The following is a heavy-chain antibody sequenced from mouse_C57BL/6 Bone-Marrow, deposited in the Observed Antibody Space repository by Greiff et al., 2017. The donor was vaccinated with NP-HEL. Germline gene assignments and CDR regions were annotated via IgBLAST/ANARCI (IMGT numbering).Heavy chain of an antibody. V-gene: IGHV5-16*01. D-gene: IGHD1-1*01. CDR2: INYDGSST. CDR1: GFTFSDYY. J-gene: IGHJ2*01. Sequence: EVQLVESEGGLVQPGSSMKLSCTASGFTFSDYYMAWVRQVPEKGLEWVANINYDGSSTYYLDSLKSRFIISRDNAKNILYLQMSSLKSEDTATYYCARGGRFYYYEDYFDYWGQGTTLTVSS. CDR3: ARGGRFYYYEDYFDY.